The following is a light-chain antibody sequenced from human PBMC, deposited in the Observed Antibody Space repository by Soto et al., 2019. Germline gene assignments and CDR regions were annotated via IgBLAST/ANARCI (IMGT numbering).Light chain of an antibody. V-gene: IGLV2-14*01. CDR1: GSDIGAYNY. Sequence: QSALTQPASVSGSPGQSITISCTGTGSDIGAYNYVSWYQQHPGKAPKLIIYGVYHRPSGVSTRFSASKSAYTASLTISRVEAGDEADFYCQVWDRSRAHVVFGGGTKLTVL. CDR3: QVWDRSRAHVV. J-gene: IGLJ2*01. CDR2: GVY.